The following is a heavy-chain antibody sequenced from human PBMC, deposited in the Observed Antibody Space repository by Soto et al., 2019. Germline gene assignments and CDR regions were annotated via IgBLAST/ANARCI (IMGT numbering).Heavy chain of an antibody. V-gene: IGHV1-46*01. J-gene: IGHJ6*02. CDR1: GYTFTTYY. CDR3: ARTDSSYDMDV. D-gene: IGHD6-13*01. CDR2: INPSGRST. Sequence: ASVKVSCKASGYTFTTYYMHWVRQAPGQGLEWMGVINPSGRSTTYAQKFQGRVTVTRDTSTSTVYMELSSLRSEDMAVYYCARTDSSYDMDVWGQGTAVTVSS.